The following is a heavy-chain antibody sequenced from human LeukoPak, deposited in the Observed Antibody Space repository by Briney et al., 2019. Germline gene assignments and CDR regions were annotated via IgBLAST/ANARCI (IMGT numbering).Heavy chain of an antibody. Sequence: GASVKVSCKASGGTSSSYAISWVRQAPGQGLEWMGGIIPIFGTANYAQKFQGRVTITADESTTTAYMELSSLRSEDTAVYYCARMLAQRYGYFYYGMDVWGQGTTVTVSS. CDR1: GGTSSSYA. CDR3: ARMLAQRYGYFYYGMDV. CDR2: IIPIFGTA. J-gene: IGHJ6*02. V-gene: IGHV1-69*13. D-gene: IGHD5-18*01.